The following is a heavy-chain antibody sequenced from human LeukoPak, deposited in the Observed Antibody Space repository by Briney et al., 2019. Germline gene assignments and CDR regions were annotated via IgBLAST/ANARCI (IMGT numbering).Heavy chain of an antibody. Sequence: GGSLRLSCAASGFTFSSYAMSWVRQAPGKGLEWVSSISSSRTYIYYADSVKGRFTISRDNAKNSLYLQMNSLSAEDTAVYYCARSYFYDNSGYYYWDYWGRGTLVTVSS. D-gene: IGHD3-22*01. V-gene: IGHV3-21*01. CDR3: ARSYFYDNSGYYYWDY. J-gene: IGHJ4*02. CDR1: GFTFSSYA. CDR2: ISSSRTYI.